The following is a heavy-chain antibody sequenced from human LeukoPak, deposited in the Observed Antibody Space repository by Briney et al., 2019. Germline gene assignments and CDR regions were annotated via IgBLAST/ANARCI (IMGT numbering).Heavy chain of an antibody. CDR1: GGSISSYY. CDR3: ASLPVSGSYLLDY. V-gene: IGHV4-59*08. D-gene: IGHD1-26*01. J-gene: IGHJ4*02. Sequence: PSETLSLTCTVSGGSISSYYWSWIRQPPGKGLEWIGYIYYSGSTNYNPSLKSRVTISVDTSKNQFSLKLSSVTAADTAVYYCASLPVSGSYLLDYWGQGTLVTVSS. CDR2: IYYSGST.